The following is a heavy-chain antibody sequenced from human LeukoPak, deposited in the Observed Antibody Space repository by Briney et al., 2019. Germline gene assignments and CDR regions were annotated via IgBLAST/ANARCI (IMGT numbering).Heavy chain of an antibody. CDR2: IRSDGSDT. V-gene: IGHV3-74*01. CDR1: GFTFSSYW. CDR3: SRGGSYYSIDY. J-gene: IGHJ4*02. Sequence: GGSLRLSCAASGFTFSSYWMHWVRQAPGEGLVWVSRIRSDGSDTRYAESVKGRFTISRDNAKNTLYLQMNSLRAEDTAVYYCSRGGSYYSIDYWGQGTLVTVSS. D-gene: IGHD1-26*01.